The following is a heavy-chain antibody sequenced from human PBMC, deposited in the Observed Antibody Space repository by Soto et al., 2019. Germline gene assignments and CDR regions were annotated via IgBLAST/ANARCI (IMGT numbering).Heavy chain of an antibody. Sequence: QVQLVESGGGVVQPGRSLRLSCAASGFTFSSLAIHWVRQAPGKGLEWVSRISYDGSNKYYADSVKGRFTISRDNSKNTLYLQMNSLRAEDTAVYYCARAYDSSMNYFDYWGQGTLVTVSS. CDR2: ISYDGSNK. D-gene: IGHD3-22*01. CDR1: GFTFSSLA. J-gene: IGHJ4*02. V-gene: IGHV3-30-3*01. CDR3: ARAYDSSMNYFDY.